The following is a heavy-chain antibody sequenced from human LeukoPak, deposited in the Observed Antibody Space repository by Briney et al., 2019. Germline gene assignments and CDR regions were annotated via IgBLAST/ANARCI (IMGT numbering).Heavy chain of an antibody. Sequence: GGSLRLSCAASGFNFDDYGMSWVRQAPGKGLEWVSGINWNGGSTGYADSVKGRFTISRDNAKNSLYLQMNSLRAEDTALYYCARGRYYGSGSYPSYFDYWGQGTLVTVSS. CDR2: INWNGGST. CDR1: GFNFDDYG. CDR3: ARGRYYGSGSYPSYFDY. V-gene: IGHV3-20*04. J-gene: IGHJ4*02. D-gene: IGHD3-10*01.